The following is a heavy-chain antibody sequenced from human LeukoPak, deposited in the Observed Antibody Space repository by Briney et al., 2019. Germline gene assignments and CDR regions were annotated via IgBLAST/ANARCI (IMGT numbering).Heavy chain of an antibody. J-gene: IGHJ6*03. CDR2: INTNTGNP. V-gene: IGHV7-4-1*02. CDR1: GYTFTSYA. CDR3: ARDAGDSSSWYYYYYYMDV. Sequence: GASVKVSCKASGYTFTSYAMNWVRQAPGQGLEWMGWINTNTGNPTYAQGFTGRFVFSLDTSVSTAYLQISSLKAEDTAVYYCARDAGDSSSWYYYYYYMDVWGKGTTVTVSS. D-gene: IGHD6-13*01.